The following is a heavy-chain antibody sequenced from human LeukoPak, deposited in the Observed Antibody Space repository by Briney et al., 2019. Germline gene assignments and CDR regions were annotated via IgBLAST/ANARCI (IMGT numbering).Heavy chain of an antibody. D-gene: IGHD4-17*01. CDR2: IYPGDSDT. CDR3: ARHGENGDYGYYGMDV. Sequence: GESLKISCKGSGSSFTSYWIGWVRQLPGKGLGWMGIIYPGDSDTRYSPSFQGQVTISADKSISTAYLQWSSLKASDTAMYYCARHGENGDYGYYGMDVWGKGTTVTVSS. J-gene: IGHJ6*04. V-gene: IGHV5-51*01. CDR1: GSSFTSYW.